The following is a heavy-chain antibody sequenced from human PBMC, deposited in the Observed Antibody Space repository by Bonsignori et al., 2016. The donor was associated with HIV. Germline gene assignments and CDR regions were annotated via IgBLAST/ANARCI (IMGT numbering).Heavy chain of an antibody. CDR3: TGSDSLIVFDNPGSFDY. Sequence: GESLKISCKTSGFTFGDYAMSWVRQAPGEGLEWVGLIRSKTYGGTTEYAASVKGRFTISRDDSTSIAYLQMNNLITEGTAVYYCTGSDSLIVFDNPGSFDYWGQGNLVTVSS. CDR2: IRSKTYGGTT. CDR1: GFTFGDYA. V-gene: IGHV3-49*04. J-gene: IGHJ4*02. D-gene: IGHD5-12*01.